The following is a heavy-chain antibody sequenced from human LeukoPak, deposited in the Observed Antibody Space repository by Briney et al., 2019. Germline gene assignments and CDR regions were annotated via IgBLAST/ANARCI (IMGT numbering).Heavy chain of an antibody. CDR2: INHSGST. J-gene: IGHJ4*02. V-gene: IGHV4-34*01. Sequence: PSETLSLTCAVYGGSFSGYYWSWIRQPPGKGLEWIGEINHSGSTNYNPSLKSRVTISVDTSKNQFSLKLSSVTAADTAVYYCARGGGSYYVVYFDYWGQGTLVTVSS. CDR1: GGSFSGYY. D-gene: IGHD1-26*01. CDR3: ARGGGSYYVVYFDY.